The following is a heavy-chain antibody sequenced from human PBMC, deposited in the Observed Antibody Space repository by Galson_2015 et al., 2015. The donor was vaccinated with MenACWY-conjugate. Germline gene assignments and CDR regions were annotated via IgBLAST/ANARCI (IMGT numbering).Heavy chain of an antibody. V-gene: IGHV4-39*07. J-gene: IGHJ1*01. CDR3: ARVEQWLVLAEYFQH. D-gene: IGHD6-19*01. CDR2: IYYSGST. Sequence: TLSLTCTVSGGSISSSSYYWGWLRQPPGKGLEWIGSIYYSGSTYYNPSLKSRVTISVDTSKNQFSLKLSSVTAADTAVYYCARVEQWLVLAEYFQHWGQGTLVTVSS. CDR1: GGSISSSSYY.